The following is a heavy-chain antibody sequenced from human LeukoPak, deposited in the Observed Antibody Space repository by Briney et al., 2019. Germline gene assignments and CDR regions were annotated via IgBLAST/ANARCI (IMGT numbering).Heavy chain of an antibody. V-gene: IGHV4-39*01. D-gene: IGHD4-17*01. CDR1: GGSISTNSYY. Sequence: SETLSLTCTVSGGSISTNSYYWGWIRQPPGKGLEWIGSIYYGGSTFYNPSLKNRVTISADTPKNQFSLNLSSVTAADTAVYYCARRLASSSDTFDYWGQGTLVAVSS. CDR2: IYYGGST. CDR3: ARRLASSSDTFDY. J-gene: IGHJ4*02.